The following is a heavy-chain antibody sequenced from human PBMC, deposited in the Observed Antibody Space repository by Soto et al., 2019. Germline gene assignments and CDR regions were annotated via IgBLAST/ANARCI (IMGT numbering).Heavy chain of an antibody. CDR1: GFTFSSYG. CDR2: IWYDGSNK. J-gene: IGHJ4*02. CDR3: AREGYCSSTSCYGIDY. D-gene: IGHD2-2*01. V-gene: IGHV3-33*01. Sequence: PGGSLRLSCAASGFTFSSYGMHWVRQAPGKGLEWVAVIWYDGSNKYYADFVKGRFTISRDNSKNTLYLQMNSLRAEDTAVYYCAREGYCSSTSCYGIDYWGQGT.